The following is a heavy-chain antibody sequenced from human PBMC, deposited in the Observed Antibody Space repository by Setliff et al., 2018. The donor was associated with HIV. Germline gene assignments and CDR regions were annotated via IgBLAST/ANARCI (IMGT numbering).Heavy chain of an antibody. CDR1: GGSIRSFF. J-gene: IGHJ4*02. CDR3: IIAYSSGWLAPMGFDS. Sequence: SETLSLTCTVSGGSIRSFFWSWIRQPPGKGLEWIGHIYTSGSTNYNPSLKSRVTISVDTSKNQFSLKLSSVTAADTAVYYCIIAYSSGWLAPMGFDSWGQGTLVTVSS. V-gene: IGHV4-4*08. CDR2: IYTSGST. D-gene: IGHD6-19*01.